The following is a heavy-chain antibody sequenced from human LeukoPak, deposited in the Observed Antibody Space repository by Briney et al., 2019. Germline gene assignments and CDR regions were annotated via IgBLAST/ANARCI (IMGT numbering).Heavy chain of an antibody. CDR1: GGSISSYY. CDR2: IYYSGGT. CDR3: ASYRPPVAFDI. Sequence: PSETLSLTCTVSGGSISSYYWSWIRRPPGKGLEWIGYIYYSGGTNYNPSLKSRVTISVDTSKNQFSLKLSSVTAAGTAVYYCASYRPPVAFDIWGQGTMVTVSS. J-gene: IGHJ3*02. V-gene: IGHV4-59*08. D-gene: IGHD3-16*02.